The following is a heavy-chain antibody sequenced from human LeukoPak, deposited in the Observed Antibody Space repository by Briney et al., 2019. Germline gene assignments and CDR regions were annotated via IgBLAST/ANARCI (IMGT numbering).Heavy chain of an antibody. V-gene: IGHV3-48*04. Sequence: GGSLRLPCAASGFTFSSYSMNWVRQAPGKGLEWVSYISSSGSTIYYADSVKGRFTISRDNAKNSLYLQMNSLRAEDTAVYYCARAPGYYYDSSGYYADYWGQGTLVTVSS. D-gene: IGHD3-22*01. CDR1: GFTFSSYS. J-gene: IGHJ4*02. CDR2: ISSSGSTI. CDR3: ARAPGYYYDSSGYYADY.